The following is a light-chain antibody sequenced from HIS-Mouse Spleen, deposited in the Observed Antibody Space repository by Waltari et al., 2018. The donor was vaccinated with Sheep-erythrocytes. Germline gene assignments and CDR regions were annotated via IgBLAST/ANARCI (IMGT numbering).Light chain of an antibody. Sequence: QSALTQPPSASVSPGQSVTISCTGTSSDVGGYNYVSWDQQHPGKAPKLMIYEVSKRPSGVPDRFSGSKSGNTASLTVSGLQAEDEADYYCSSYAGSNNWVFGGGTKLTVL. CDR1: SSDVGGYNY. V-gene: IGLV2-8*01. CDR2: EVS. J-gene: IGLJ3*02. CDR3: SSYAGSNNWV.